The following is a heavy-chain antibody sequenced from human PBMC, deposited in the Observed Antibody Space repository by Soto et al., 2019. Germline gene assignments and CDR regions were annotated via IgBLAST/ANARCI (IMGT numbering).Heavy chain of an antibody. Sequence: SLRLSCAASGFTFSSYAMSWVRQAPGKGLEWVSAISGSGGSTYYADSVKGRFTISRDNSKNTLYLQMNSLRAEDTAVYYCAKDLEDIVVVVAATLGYWGQGTLVTVSS. J-gene: IGHJ4*02. CDR2: ISGSGGST. D-gene: IGHD2-15*01. CDR1: GFTFSSYA. V-gene: IGHV3-23*01. CDR3: AKDLEDIVVVVAATLGY.